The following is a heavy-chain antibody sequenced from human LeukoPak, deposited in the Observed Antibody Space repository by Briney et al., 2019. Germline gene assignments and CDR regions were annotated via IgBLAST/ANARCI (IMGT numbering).Heavy chain of an antibody. CDR2: IYHSGST. J-gene: IGHJ4*02. D-gene: IGHD3-16*01. CDR3: ARGIMGDFDY. CDR1: GGSISSGGYS. V-gene: IGHV4-30-2*01. Sequence: SETLSLTCAVSGGSISSGGYSWSWIRQPPGKGLEWIGYIYHSGSTYYNPSLKSRVTISVDRSKNQFSLKLSSVTAADTAVYYCARGIMGDFDYWGQGTLVTVSS.